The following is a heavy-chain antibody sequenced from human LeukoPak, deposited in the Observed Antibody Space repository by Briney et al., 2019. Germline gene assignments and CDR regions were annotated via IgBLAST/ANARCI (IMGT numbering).Heavy chain of an antibody. J-gene: IGHJ4*02. CDR2: INPNSGGT. CDR3: ASGTSGSYYPYFDY. V-gene: IGHV1-2*02. Sequence: ASVKVSCKASGYTFTGYYMHWVRQAPGQGLEWMGWINPNSGGTNYAQKFQGRVTMTRDTSISTAYMELSRLRSDDAAVYYCASGTSGSYYPYFDYWGQGTLVTVSS. D-gene: IGHD1-26*01. CDR1: GYTFTGYY.